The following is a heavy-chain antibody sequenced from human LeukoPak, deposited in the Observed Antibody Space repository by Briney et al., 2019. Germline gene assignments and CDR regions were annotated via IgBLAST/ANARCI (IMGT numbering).Heavy chain of an antibody. CDR2: ISISGGST. CDR1: GFTFSSYA. CDR3: AKRSPIVGATTRYFDY. V-gene: IGHV3-23*01. J-gene: IGHJ4*02. Sequence: PGASLRLSCAASGFTFSSYAMSWVRQAPGKGLEWVSAISISGGSTYYADSVKGRFTISRDNSKNTLYLQMNSLRAENTGVYYCAKRSPIVGATTRYFDYWGQGTLVTVSS. D-gene: IGHD1-26*01.